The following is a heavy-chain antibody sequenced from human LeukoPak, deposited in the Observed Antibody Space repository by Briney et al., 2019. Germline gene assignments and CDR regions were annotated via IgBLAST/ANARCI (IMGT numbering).Heavy chain of an antibody. V-gene: IGHV1-2*02. CDR1: GYTFTGYY. CDR2: INPNSGGT. J-gene: IGHJ4*02. D-gene: IGHD1-26*01. CDR3: ARGKVGATSFDY. Sequence: ASVKVSCKASGYTFTGYYMHWVRQAPGQGLGWMGWINPNSGGTNYAQKFQGRVTMTRDTSISTAYMELSRPRSDDTAVYYCARGKVGATSFDYWGQGTLVTVSS.